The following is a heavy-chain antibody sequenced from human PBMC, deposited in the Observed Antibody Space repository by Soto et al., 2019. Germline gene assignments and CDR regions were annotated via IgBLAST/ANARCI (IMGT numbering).Heavy chain of an antibody. D-gene: IGHD2-15*01. CDR3: ASPLLESYGMDV. CDR1: GFTFSSYA. Sequence: PGGSLRLSCAASGFTFSSYAMSWVRQAPGKGLEWVSAISGSGGSTYYADSVKGRFTISRDNSKNTLYLQMNSLRAEDTAMYYCASPLLESYGMDVWGQGTTVTVSS. V-gene: IGHV3-23*01. J-gene: IGHJ6*02. CDR2: ISGSGGST.